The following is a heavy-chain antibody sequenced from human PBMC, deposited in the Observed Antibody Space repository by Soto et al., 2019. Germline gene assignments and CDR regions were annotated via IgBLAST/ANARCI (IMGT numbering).Heavy chain of an antibody. CDR3: TRHAPPRYCSGGSCYPDYYFDY. CDR1: GFTFSGSA. CDR2: IRSKANSYAT. V-gene: IGHV3-73*01. D-gene: IGHD2-15*01. Sequence: GGSLRLSCAASGFTFSGSAMHWVRQASGKGLEWVGRIRSKANSYATAYAASVKGRFTISRDDSKNTAYLQMNSLKTEDTAVYYCTRHAPPRYCSGGSCYPDYYFDYWGQGTLVTVSS. J-gene: IGHJ4*02.